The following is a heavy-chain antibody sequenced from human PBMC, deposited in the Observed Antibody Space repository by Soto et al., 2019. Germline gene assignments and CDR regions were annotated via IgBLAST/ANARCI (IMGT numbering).Heavy chain of an antibody. D-gene: IGHD3-10*01. J-gene: IGHJ4*02. V-gene: IGHV4-59*01. Sequence: SETLSLTCALSGGSISSYYWSWIRQPPGKGLEWIGYIYYTGKTDYNPSLKSRVTISVDTSKNQFSLKLGSVTAADTAMYYCGRGNPGGPTTMGFDSWGQGALVTVSS. CDR1: GGSISSYY. CDR2: IYYTGKT. CDR3: GRGNPGGPTTMGFDS.